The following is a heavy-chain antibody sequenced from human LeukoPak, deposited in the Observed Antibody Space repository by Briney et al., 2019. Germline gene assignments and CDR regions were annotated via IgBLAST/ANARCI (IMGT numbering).Heavy chain of an antibody. CDR2: INHSGST. CDR3: AIDYYDSSGFNGIDY. V-gene: IGHV4-34*01. CDR1: GGSFSGYY. Sequence: KPSETLSLTCAVYGGSFSGYYWSWIRQPPGKGLEWIGEINHSGSTNYNPSLKSRVTISVDTSKNQFSLKLSSVTAAETAVYYCAIDYYDSSGFNGIDYWGQGTLVTVSS. J-gene: IGHJ4*02. D-gene: IGHD3-22*01.